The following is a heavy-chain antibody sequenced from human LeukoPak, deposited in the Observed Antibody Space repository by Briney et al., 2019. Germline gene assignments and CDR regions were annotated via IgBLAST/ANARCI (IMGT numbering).Heavy chain of an antibody. J-gene: IGHJ4*02. CDR2: ISDSGGST. Sequence: GSLRLSCAVSGITLSNYGMSWVRPAPGKGLEWVAGISDSGGSTNYADSVKGRFTISRDNPKNTLYLKMNRLRAADPAVYFCAKRGVVIRVILVGFHKEAYYFDSWGQGALVTVSS. V-gene: IGHV3-23*01. D-gene: IGHD3-22*01. CDR1: GITLSNYG. CDR3: AKRGVVIRVILVGFHKEAYYFDS.